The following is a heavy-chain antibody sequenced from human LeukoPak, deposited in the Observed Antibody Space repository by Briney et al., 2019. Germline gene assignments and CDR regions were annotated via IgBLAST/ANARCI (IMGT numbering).Heavy chain of an antibody. CDR2: IYHSGST. J-gene: IGHJ3*02. CDR3: ARVESSSWPQDAFDI. Sequence: PSETLSLTCTVSGGSISSGGYYWSWIRQPPGKGLEWIGYIYHSGSTFYNPSLKSRVTISVDRSKNQFSLKLSSVTAADTAVYYCARVESSSWPQDAFDIWGQGTMVTVSS. D-gene: IGHD6-13*01. CDR1: GGSISSGGYY. V-gene: IGHV4-30-2*01.